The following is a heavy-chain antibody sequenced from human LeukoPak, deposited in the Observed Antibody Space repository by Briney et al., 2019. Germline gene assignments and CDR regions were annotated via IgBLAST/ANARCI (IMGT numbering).Heavy chain of an antibody. J-gene: IGHJ4*02. CDR1: GYTFTSYY. CDR2: INPSGGST. Sequence: ASVKVSCKASGYTFTSYYIHWVRQAPGQGLEWMGIINPSGGSTTYAQKFQGRVTITADESTSTAYMELSSLRSEDTAVYYCARDLTGTTVGYWGQGTLVTVSS. D-gene: IGHD1-7*01. V-gene: IGHV1-46*01. CDR3: ARDLTGTTVGY.